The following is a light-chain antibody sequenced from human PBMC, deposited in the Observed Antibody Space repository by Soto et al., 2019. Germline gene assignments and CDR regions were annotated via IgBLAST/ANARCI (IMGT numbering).Light chain of an antibody. CDR1: QSIASY. Sequence: DIQMTQSPSSLSASVGDRVTITCRASQSIASYVNWYQQKPGQAPNLLIYAASRLQSGVPSRFSGSGFGTDFTLTINSLQPEDFATYYCQQSYSTPVTFGGGTKVDIK. V-gene: IGKV1-39*01. J-gene: IGKJ4*01. CDR3: QQSYSTPVT. CDR2: AAS.